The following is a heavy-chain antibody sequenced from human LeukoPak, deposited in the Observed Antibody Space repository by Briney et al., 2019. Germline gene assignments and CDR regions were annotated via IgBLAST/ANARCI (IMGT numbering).Heavy chain of an antibody. V-gene: IGHV3-23*01. J-gene: IGHJ4*02. CDR3: AKDIWGASTDY. CDR2: ISGSGGST. CDR1: GFTFSSYA. Sequence: GGSLRLSCAASGFTFSSYAMSWVRKAPGKGLELVSTISGSGGSTYYPDSVKGRFTISRDNSKYTLFLQMNSLRAEDTAVDYCAKDIWGASTDYWGQGAPVTAS. D-gene: IGHD3-16*01.